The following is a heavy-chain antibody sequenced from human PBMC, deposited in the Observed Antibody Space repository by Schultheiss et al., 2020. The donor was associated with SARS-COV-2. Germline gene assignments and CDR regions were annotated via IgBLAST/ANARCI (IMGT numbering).Heavy chain of an antibody. V-gene: IGHV4-59*01. CDR3: ARVDYYDSSGYYGIFDY. J-gene: IGHJ4*02. Sequence: SETLSLTCTVSGGSISSYYWSWIRQPPGKGLEWIGYIYYSGSTNYNPSLKSRVTISVDTSKNQFSLKLSSVTAADTAVYYCARVDYYDSSGYYGIFDYWGQGTLVTVSS. D-gene: IGHD3-22*01. CDR1: GGSISSYY. CDR2: IYYSGST.